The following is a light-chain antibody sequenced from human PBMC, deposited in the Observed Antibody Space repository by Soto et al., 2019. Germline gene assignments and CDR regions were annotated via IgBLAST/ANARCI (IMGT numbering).Light chain of an antibody. CDR2: GAS. CDR1: QSVGSS. V-gene: IGKV3-15*01. Sequence: EVVMTQSPATLSVSPGDRAAVSCRASQSVGSSLAWYQQKPGQAPRLLMYGASTRATGVPARFSGSESGTEFTLTISSLQSADSAVYYCQQYHKWPLTFGGGTKVEIK. J-gene: IGKJ4*01. CDR3: QQYHKWPLT.